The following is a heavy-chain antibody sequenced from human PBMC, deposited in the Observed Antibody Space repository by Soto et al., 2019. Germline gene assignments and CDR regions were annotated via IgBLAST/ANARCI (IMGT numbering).Heavy chain of an antibody. D-gene: IGHD6-13*01. Sequence: QVQLVQSGAEVKKPGSSVKVSCKASGGTFSSYAISWVRQAPGQGLEWMGGIIPIFGTANYAQKFQGRVTITADKCTSTAYMELSSLRSEDTAVYYCARASNEGIIAAAPRDYYYGMDVWGQGTTVTVSS. V-gene: IGHV1-69*06. CDR2: IIPIFGTA. CDR1: GGTFSSYA. CDR3: ARASNEGIIAAAPRDYYYGMDV. J-gene: IGHJ6*02.